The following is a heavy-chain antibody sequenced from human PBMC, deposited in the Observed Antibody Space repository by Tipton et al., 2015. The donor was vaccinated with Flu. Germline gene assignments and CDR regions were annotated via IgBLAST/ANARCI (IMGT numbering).Heavy chain of an antibody. CDR2: IYYSGST. CDR3: ARQKGGISSGYYYYFDH. Sequence: TLSLTCAVYGGSFRGYYWSWIRQPPGKGLEWIGSIYYSGSTYYNPSLESRVTISLDTSKKQFSLKLSSVTAADTAVYYCARQKGGISSGYYYYFDHWGQGTLVTVSS. J-gene: IGHJ4*02. V-gene: IGHV4-34*01. CDR1: GGSFRGYY. D-gene: IGHD3-22*01.